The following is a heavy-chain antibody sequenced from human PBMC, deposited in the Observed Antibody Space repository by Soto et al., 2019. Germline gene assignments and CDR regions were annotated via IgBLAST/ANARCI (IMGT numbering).Heavy chain of an antibody. CDR2: IYYSGST. CDR1: GGSISSGGYY. Sequence: QVQLQESGPGLVKPSQTLSLTCTVSGGSISSGGYYWSWIRQHPGKGLEWIGYIYYSGSTYYNPSLKSRVTISVHTSKNQFSLMLSSVTAADTAVYYCARVFYVDTAMAPDYWGQGTLVTVSS. D-gene: IGHD5-18*01. CDR3: ARVFYVDTAMAPDY. V-gene: IGHV4-31*03. J-gene: IGHJ4*02.